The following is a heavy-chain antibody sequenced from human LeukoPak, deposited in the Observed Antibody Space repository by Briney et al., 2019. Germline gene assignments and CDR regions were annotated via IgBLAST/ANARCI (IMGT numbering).Heavy chain of an antibody. J-gene: IGHJ4*02. D-gene: IGHD5-24*01. CDR1: GGSFSAYY. V-gene: IGHV4-34*01. CDR2: IHHSGST. Sequence: PSETLSLTCAVYGGSFSAYYWSWIRQSPGTGLEWIGEIHHSGSTKYNPSLKSRVTISVDMSQSQFYLKLTSVTAADTAVYYCATEEGYNAYWGQGILVTVFS. CDR3: ATEEGYNAY.